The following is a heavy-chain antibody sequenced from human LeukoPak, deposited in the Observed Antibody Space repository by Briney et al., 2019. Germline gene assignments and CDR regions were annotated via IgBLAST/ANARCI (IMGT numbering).Heavy chain of an antibody. J-gene: IGHJ4*02. CDR1: GGSFSGYY. CDR2: INHSGST. Sequence: PSETLSLTCAVYGGSFSGYYWSWIRQPPGKGLEWIGEINHSGSTNYNPSLKSRVTISVDTSKNQFSLKLSSVTAADTAVYYCARGLGSGWFDYCGQGTLVTVSS. V-gene: IGHV4-34*01. CDR3: ARGLGSGWFDY. D-gene: IGHD6-19*01.